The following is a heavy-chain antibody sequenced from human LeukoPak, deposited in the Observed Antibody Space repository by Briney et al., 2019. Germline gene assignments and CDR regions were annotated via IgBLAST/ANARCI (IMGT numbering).Heavy chain of an antibody. Sequence: GGSLRLSCAASGFTFSSYAMSWVRQAPGKGLEWVSAISGSGGSTYYADSVKGRFTISRDNSKNTLYLQMNSLRPEDTAVYYCAKAFFLVGGSFDYWGQGTLVTVSS. CDR3: AKAFFLVGGSFDY. CDR1: GFTFSSYA. CDR2: ISGSGGST. D-gene: IGHD1-26*01. V-gene: IGHV3-23*01. J-gene: IGHJ4*02.